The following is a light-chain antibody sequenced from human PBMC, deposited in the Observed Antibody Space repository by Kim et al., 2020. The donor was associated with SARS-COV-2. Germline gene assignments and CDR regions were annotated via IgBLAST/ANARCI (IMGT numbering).Light chain of an antibody. Sequence: SPGERATLSCRASQSVSKNFLACYQQRPDQATRLITGGPSSRATVIPERFGSSGCGADFSLTISILEPEYFAVYYCQQYTESPWTFGQGTKVDIK. CDR3: QQYTESPWT. CDR1: QSVSKNF. V-gene: IGKV3-20*01. J-gene: IGKJ1*01. CDR2: GPS.